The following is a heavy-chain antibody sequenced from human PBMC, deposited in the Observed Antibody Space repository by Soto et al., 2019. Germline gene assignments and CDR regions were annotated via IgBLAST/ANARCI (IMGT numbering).Heavy chain of an antibody. CDR1: SGSISTYY. V-gene: IGHV4-59*08. CDR2: IYYSGST. CDR3: ATASGSTYGGPYYYYALDV. Sequence: SETLSLTCIDSSGSISTYYWSWMRQPPGKGLEWIGYIYYSGSTNYSPSLKSRVTISVDTSKNQFSLKLTSVTAADTAVYYCATASGSTYGGPYYYYALDVWGQGTTVTVSS. J-gene: IGHJ6*02. D-gene: IGHD2-15*01.